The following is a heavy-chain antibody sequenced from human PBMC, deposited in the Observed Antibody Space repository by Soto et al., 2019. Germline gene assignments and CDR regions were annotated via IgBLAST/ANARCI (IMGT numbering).Heavy chain of an antibody. D-gene: IGHD1-26*01. J-gene: IGHJ5*02. CDR3: ARSSGGNFGIIIEGTNWFAP. V-gene: IGHV1-46*01. CDR1: RDTFTSYY. CDR2: INPHGGST. Sequence: ASVKVSCKAPRDTFTSYYINWVRQAPGQGLEWMGVINPHGGSTAYAQKFKGRVALTRGTSASTVYMEVSSLTSEDTAMYYCARSSGGNFGIIIEGTNWFAPWGQGTLVTVSS.